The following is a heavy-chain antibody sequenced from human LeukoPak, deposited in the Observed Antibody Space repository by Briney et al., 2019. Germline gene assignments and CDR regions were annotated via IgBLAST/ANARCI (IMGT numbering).Heavy chain of an antibody. CDR2: ISSSSSYI. J-gene: IGHJ4*02. V-gene: IGHV3-21*01. CDR1: GFTFSSYT. Sequence: PGGSLRLSCAASGFTFSSYTMNWVRQAPGKGLEWVSSISSSSSYIFDADSVKGRFTISRDNAKNSLYLQMNSLRAEDTAVYYCARDSLSLYYYGSGSLAPYYFDYWGQGTLVTVSS. D-gene: IGHD3-10*01. CDR3: ARDSLSLYYYGSGSLAPYYFDY.